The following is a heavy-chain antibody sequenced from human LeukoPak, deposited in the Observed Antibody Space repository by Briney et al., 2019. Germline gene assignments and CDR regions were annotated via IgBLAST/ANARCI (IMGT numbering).Heavy chain of an antibody. CDR3: ATSTEYDSSGYGSFDI. J-gene: IGHJ3*02. CDR2: FDPEDGET. Sequence: ASVKVSCKVSGYTLTELSMHWVRQAPGKGLEWMGGFDPEDGETIYAQKFQGRVTMTEDTSTDTAYMELSSLRSEDTAVYYCATSTEYDSSGYGSFDIWGQGTMVTVSS. CDR1: GYTLTELS. V-gene: IGHV1-24*01. D-gene: IGHD3-22*01.